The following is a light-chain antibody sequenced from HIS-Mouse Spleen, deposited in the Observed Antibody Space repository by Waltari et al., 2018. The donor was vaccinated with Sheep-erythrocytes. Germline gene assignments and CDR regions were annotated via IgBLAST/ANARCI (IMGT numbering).Light chain of an antibody. CDR3: SSYAGSNNWV. J-gene: IGLJ3*02. CDR1: SSDVAGSNY. CDR2: EVS. Sequence: QSALTPPPSASGSPGPSVTISCTGTSSDVAGSNYVSWYQQHPGKAPKLMIYEVSKRPSGVPDRVSGSKSGNTASLTVSGLQAEDEADYYCSSYAGSNNWVFGGGTKLTVL. V-gene: IGLV2-8*01.